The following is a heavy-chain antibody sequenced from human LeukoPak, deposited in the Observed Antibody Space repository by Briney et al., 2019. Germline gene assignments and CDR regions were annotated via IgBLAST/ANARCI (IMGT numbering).Heavy chain of an antibody. Sequence: SETLSLTCDVHGGSLNDYCWTWIRQTPGKGREGIGHMNHLLTTTYSPSLEGRVTISLDKSKSQFSLNLTSVTAADTAIYYCARGWKTYDFLSSSPRGYFDYWSQGTLVTVSS. CDR1: GGSLNDYC. V-gene: IGHV4-34*01. CDR2: MNHLLTT. J-gene: IGHJ4*02. CDR3: ARGWKTYDFLSSSPRGYFDY. D-gene: IGHD3-3*01.